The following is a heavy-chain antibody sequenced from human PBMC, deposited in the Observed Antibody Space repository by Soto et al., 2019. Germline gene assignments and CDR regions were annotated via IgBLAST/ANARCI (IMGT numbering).Heavy chain of an antibody. V-gene: IGHV2-5*02. CDR1: GFSLSADGMG. CDR3: AQTYFHMDQRRLTLDN. Sequence: QINLKESGPTRVKPTQPLTLTCTFSGFSLSADGMGVGWIRQPPGKALDWLGNIYWDDDTRYNPSLRSRLSMTKDTSKNQVALILTNMDPVDTATYYCAQTYFHMDQRRLTLDNWGQGTAVTVSS. CDR2: IYWDDDT. D-gene: IGHD2-2*03. J-gene: IGHJ3*02.